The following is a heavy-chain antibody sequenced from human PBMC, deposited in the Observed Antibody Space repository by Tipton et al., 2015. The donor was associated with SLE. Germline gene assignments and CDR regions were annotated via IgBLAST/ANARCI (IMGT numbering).Heavy chain of an antibody. V-gene: IGHV3-15*01. CDR2: IKSKTDGGTT. D-gene: IGHD4-17*01. J-gene: IGHJ4*02. Sequence: SLRLSCAASGFTFSNAWMSWVRQAPGKGLEWVGRIKSKTDGGTTDYAAPVKGRFTISRDDSKNTVYLLMKSLKPEDTAVYYCTTGVTTFYFDYWGQGTLVTVS. CDR3: TTGVTTFYFDY. CDR1: GFTFSNAW.